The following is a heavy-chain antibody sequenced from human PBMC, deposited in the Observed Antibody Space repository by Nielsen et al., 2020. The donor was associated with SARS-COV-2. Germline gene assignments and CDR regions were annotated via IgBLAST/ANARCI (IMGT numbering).Heavy chain of an antibody. Sequence: ASVKVSCKASGYTFTSYYMHWVRQAPGQGLEWMGIINPSGGSTSYTQKFQGRVTITRDTSASTAYMELSSLRSEDTAVYYCAREGVYCSSTSCYKGYFQHWGQGTLVTVSS. J-gene: IGHJ1*01. V-gene: IGHV1-46*01. CDR3: AREGVYCSSTSCYKGYFQH. CDR2: INPSGGST. D-gene: IGHD2-2*02. CDR1: GYTFTSYY.